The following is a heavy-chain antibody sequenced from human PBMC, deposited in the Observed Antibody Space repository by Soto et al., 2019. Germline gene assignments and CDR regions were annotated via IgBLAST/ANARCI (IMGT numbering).Heavy chain of an antibody. CDR1: GETLNDFY. D-gene: IGHD2-2*02. J-gene: IGHJ4*02. CDR3: ATSKTLYRNFDY. Sequence: RASVKVSCKTSGETLNDFYVHWVRQAPGQGLEWMGWIHSKSGGPNSVERFQGYVTMTRDTSTRTTYMELRRLRSADTAVYYCATSKTLYRNFDYWGQGTPVTVSS. CDR2: IHSKSGGP. V-gene: IGHV1-2*04.